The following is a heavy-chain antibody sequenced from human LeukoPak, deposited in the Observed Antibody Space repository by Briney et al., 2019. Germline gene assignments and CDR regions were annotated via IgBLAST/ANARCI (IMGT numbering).Heavy chain of an antibody. CDR2: INPNSGGT. D-gene: IGHD2-15*01. CDR3: ARGEAIGYCSGGSCYSRRYYYYMDV. Sequence: GASVKVSCKASGYTFTGYYMHWVRQAPGQGLEWMGRINPNSGGTNYAQKFQGRVTMTRDRSISTAYMDLSRLRSDDTAVYYCARGEAIGYCSGGSCYSRRYYYYMDVWGKGTTVTVSS. V-gene: IGHV1-2*06. CDR1: GYTFTGYY. J-gene: IGHJ6*03.